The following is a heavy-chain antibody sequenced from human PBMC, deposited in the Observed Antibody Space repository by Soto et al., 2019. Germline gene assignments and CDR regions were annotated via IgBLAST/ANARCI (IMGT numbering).Heavy chain of an antibody. J-gene: IGHJ5*02. D-gene: IGHD4-17*01. Sequence: QVQLQESGPGLVKPSQTLSLTCTVSGGSISRGDYYWSWIRQTPGKALEWIGNIYYSGSTCYNPSLKSRVITSVDTPKNQFSPKLSSVTAADTAVYYCAREGYVDLYWCDPWGQGTLVTVSS. CDR2: IYYSGST. V-gene: IGHV4-30-4*01. CDR3: AREGYVDLYWCDP. CDR1: GGSISRGDYY.